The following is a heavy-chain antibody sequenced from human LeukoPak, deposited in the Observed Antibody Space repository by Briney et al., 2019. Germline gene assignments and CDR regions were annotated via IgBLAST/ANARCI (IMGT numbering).Heavy chain of an antibody. J-gene: IGHJ1*01. V-gene: IGHV3-11*01. CDR1: GFTFSDYY. Sequence: AGSLRLSCAASGFTFSDYYMSWIRQAPGKGLEWVSYISSSGSTIYYADSVKGRFTITRDKAKNSLYLQMNSLRAEDKAVYYCARLGRWLQLGYFQHWGQGTLVTVSS. CDR2: ISSSGSTI. D-gene: IGHD5-24*01. CDR3: ARLGRWLQLGYFQH.